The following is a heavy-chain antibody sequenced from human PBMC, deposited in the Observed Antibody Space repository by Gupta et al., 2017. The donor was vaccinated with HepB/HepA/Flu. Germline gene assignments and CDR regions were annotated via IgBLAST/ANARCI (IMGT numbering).Heavy chain of an antibody. V-gene: IGHV1-8*03. Sequence: QVQLVQSGAEVKKPGASVKVCCKASGYTFTNNDINWVRQVPGQGLEFMGWMNPNSGDTRYAQQFQGRVTIDRNTSISTAYMELSSLRSEDTAVYYCARGGFYYYMDVWGKGTTVTVSS. J-gene: IGHJ6*03. CDR2: MNPNSGDT. CDR3: ARGGFYYYMDV. CDR1: GYTFTNND.